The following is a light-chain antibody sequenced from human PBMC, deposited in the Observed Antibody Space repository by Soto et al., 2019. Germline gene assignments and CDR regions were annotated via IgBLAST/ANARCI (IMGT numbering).Light chain of an antibody. V-gene: IGKV1-5*01. CDR1: QSISSW. Sequence: DIQITQAPSTLSASVGDRVTITCRASQSISSWLAWYPQTPGKAPKLLIYDASSFQSGVPSSFRGSGAGTDFTLTISSLQPDDFATYYCQHYSTYSRPFGQGTKVDIK. CDR3: QHYSTYSRP. CDR2: DAS. J-gene: IGKJ1*01.